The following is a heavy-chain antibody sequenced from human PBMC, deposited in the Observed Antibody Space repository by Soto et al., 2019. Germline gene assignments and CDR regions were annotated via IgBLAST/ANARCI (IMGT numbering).Heavy chain of an antibody. CDR1: VYTFTSYY. Sequence: QVQLVQSGAEVKKPGASVKVSCKASVYTFTSYYMHWVRQAPGQGLEWLGIINPSGGSTSYAQKFQGRVTMTRDTSTSTFYMEMSSLRSEDTAVYYCAREYKTVAIGYCSGGSCYSFAYWCQGTLVTVSS. J-gene: IGHJ4*02. V-gene: IGHV1-46*01. CDR3: AREYKTVAIGYCSGGSCYSFAY. CDR2: INPSGGST. D-gene: IGHD2-15*01.